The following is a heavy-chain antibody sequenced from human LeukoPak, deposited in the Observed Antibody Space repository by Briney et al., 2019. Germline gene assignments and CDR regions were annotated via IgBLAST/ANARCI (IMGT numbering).Heavy chain of an antibody. V-gene: IGHV3-23*01. Sequence: GGSLRLSCAASGFTFSSFAMSWVRQAPGKGLEWVSSINGNDYRTFYADSVKGRFTISRDNSKNTLYLQINSLRAEDTAVYFCAKGSAVADIYFDYWGQGTLVTVSS. CDR3: AKGSAVADIYFDY. CDR2: INGNDYRT. D-gene: IGHD6-19*01. J-gene: IGHJ4*02. CDR1: GFTFSSFA.